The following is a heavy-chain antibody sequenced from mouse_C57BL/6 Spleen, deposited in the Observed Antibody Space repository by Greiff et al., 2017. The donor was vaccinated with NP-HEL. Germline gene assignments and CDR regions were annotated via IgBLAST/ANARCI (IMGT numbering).Heavy chain of an antibody. Sequence: VQLQQSGAELVKPGASVKLSCKASGYTFTSYWMHWVKQRPGQGLEWIGMIYPNSGSTNYNEKFKSKATLTVDKSSSPAYMQLSSLTSEDSAVYYCARSGSSTWWYLDVWGTGTTVTVSS. D-gene: IGHD1-1*01. CDR1: GYTFTSYW. V-gene: IGHV1-64*01. J-gene: IGHJ1*03. CDR2: IYPNSGST. CDR3: ARSGSSTWWYLDV.